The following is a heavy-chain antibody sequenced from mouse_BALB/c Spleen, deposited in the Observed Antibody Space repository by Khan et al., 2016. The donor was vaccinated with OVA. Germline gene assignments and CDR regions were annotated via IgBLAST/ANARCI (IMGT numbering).Heavy chain of an antibody. CDR2: ILPGSGNT. Sequence: QVQLQQSGAELMKPGASVTISCKATGYTFSMYWIEWVKQRPGHGLEWIGDILPGSGNTNNNEKFKGKATFTAQTSSNTAYMELSSLTSEDSAVYYCARGGNSPAMDYWVQGTSVTVSS. CDR1: GYTFSMYW. D-gene: IGHD2-12*01. V-gene: IGHV1-9*01. J-gene: IGHJ4*01. CDR3: ARGGNSPAMDY.